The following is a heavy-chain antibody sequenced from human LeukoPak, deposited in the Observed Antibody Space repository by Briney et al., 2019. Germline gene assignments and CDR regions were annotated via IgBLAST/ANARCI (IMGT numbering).Heavy chain of an antibody. Sequence: PSETLSLTCTVSGGSLSSYYWSWIRQPPREGLEWIGRIYTSGSTNYNPSLTSRVTMSVDTSKNQFSLKLSSVTAADTAVYYCARATQLRYFDDNWFDPWGQGTLVTVSS. CDR3: ARATQLRYFDDNWFDP. CDR2: IYTSGST. V-gene: IGHV4-4*07. J-gene: IGHJ5*02. CDR1: GGSLSSYY. D-gene: IGHD3-9*01.